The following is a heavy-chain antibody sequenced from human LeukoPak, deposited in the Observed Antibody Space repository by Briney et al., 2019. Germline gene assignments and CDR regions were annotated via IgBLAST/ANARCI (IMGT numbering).Heavy chain of an antibody. D-gene: IGHD3/OR15-3a*01. CDR3: ARGGPKGRTGTLGFDP. Sequence: GASVKVSCKASGYTFTGYYMHWVRQAPGQGLEWMGWINPNSGGTNYAQKFQGRVTMTRDTSISTAYMELSRLRSDDTAVYYCARGGPKGRTGTLGFDPWAREPWSPSPQ. CDR2: INPNSGGT. CDR1: GYTFTGYY. V-gene: IGHV1-2*02. J-gene: IGHJ5*02.